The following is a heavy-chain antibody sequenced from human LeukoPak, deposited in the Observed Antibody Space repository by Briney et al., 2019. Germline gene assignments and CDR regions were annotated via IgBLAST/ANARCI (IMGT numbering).Heavy chain of an antibody. V-gene: IGHV3-15*01. CDR1: GLTFSNAW. J-gene: IGHJ5*02. D-gene: IGHD3-10*01. CDR2: IKSKSDGGTT. CDR3: YASGRFP. Sequence: GSLRLSCAASGLTFSNAWMTWVRQAPGKGLEWVGSIKSKSDGGTTDYAASVKGRFTTPRDDSKNAVYLQMNSLKIADTAVYFCYASGRFPWGQGTLVTVSS.